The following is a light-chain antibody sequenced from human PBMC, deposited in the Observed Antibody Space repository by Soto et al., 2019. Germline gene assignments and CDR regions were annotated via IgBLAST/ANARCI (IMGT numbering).Light chain of an antibody. CDR1: QSVSSKL. CDR3: QHYGDSSWT. Sequence: ELVLTQSPVALSLSSGERATLSCRASQSVSSKLLTWYQQKPGQAPRLLIYGVSSRATGIPDRFSGSGSGTDFTLTISRVEPEDFAVYFCQHYGDSSWTFGQGSRVEIK. V-gene: IGKV3-20*01. J-gene: IGKJ1*01. CDR2: GVS.